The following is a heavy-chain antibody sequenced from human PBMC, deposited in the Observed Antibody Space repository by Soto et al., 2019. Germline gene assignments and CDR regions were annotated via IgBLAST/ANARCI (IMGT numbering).Heavy chain of an antibody. J-gene: IGHJ4*02. D-gene: IGHD3-16*02. CDR3: ARDYSHYDYVWGSYRSPDLI. CDR2: ISAYNGNT. Sequence: ASVKVSCKASGYTFTSYGISWVRQAPGQGLEWMGWISAYNGNTNYAQKLQGRVTMTTDTSTSTAYMELRSLRSDDTAVYYCARDYSHYDYVWGSYRSPDLIWGQGTLVTVSS. CDR1: GYTFTSYG. V-gene: IGHV1-18*01.